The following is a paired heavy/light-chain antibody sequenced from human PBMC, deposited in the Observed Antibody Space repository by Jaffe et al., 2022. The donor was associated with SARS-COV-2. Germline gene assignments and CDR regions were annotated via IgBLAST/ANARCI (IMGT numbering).Light chain of an antibody. Sequence: EIVMTQSPATLSVYPGERATLSCRASQSVSSKLAWYQQKPGQAPRLLIYGASTRATGIPARFSGSGSGTEFTLTISSLQSEDFAVYYCQQYNNWPRTFGQGTKVEIK. V-gene: IGKV3-15*01. CDR2: GAS. J-gene: IGKJ1*01. CDR1: QSVSSK. CDR3: QQYNNWPRT.
Heavy chain of an antibody. CDR1: GFIFRNYY. CDR3: ARDRDYGDYLQAFDI. J-gene: IGHJ3*02. D-gene: IGHD4-17*01. Sequence: QVQLVESGGGLVKPGGSLRLSCAASGFIFRNYYMSWIRQAPGKGLEWVSYISSSSSYINYADSVKGRFTISRDNAKNSLYLQMNSLRAEDTAVYYCARDRDYGDYLQAFDIWGQGTMVTVSS. CDR2: ISSSSSYI. V-gene: IGHV3-11*06.